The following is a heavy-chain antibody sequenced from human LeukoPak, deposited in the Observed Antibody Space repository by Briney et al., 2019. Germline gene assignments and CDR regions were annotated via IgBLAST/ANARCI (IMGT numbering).Heavy chain of an antibody. CDR2: IDYSGST. CDR1: GGSNSTFY. V-gene: IGHV4-59*08. CDR3: ARHGAGWSFDL. J-gene: IGHJ2*01. D-gene: IGHD6-19*01. Sequence: SETLSLTCTVSGGSNSTFYWSWIRQPPGKGLEWIGYIDYSGSTNYNPSLRSRVTISVATSKNQFSLKLTSVTAADTAVYLCARHGAGWSFDLWGRGALVTVSS.